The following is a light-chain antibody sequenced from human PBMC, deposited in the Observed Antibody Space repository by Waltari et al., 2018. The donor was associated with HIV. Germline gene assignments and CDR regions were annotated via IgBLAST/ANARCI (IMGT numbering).Light chain of an antibody. CDR2: DVT. V-gene: IGLV2-8*01. J-gene: IGLJ2*01. CDR3: ASHAGSKDV. CDR1: SSDVGAYNY. Sequence: QSALPPPPSASGSPGQSVTISCPGTSSDVGAYNYVSWFQQHPGKAPKLMIYDVTKRPSGVPDRFSGSKSGNTASLTVSGLQAEDEADYYCASHAGSKDVFGGGTRLTVL.